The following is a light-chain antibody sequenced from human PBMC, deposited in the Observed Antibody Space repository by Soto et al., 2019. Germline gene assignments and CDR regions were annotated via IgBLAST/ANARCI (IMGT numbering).Light chain of an antibody. CDR2: GVT. V-gene: IGLV2-14*01. CDR1: SSDIGAYDY. CDR3: GSYASATLI. Sequence: QSVLTQPASVSGSPGQSITISCTGTSSDIGAYDYVSWFQQYPGKAPTLLIYGVTFRPSGVSSRFSGSKSGNTASLTISGLQTEDEADYYCGSYASATLIFGGGTKLTVL. J-gene: IGLJ2*01.